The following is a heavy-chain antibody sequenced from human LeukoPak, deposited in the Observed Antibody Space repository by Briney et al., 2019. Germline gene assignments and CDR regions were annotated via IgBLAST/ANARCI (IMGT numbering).Heavy chain of an antibody. CDR3: AREGYSSGWSFTYYYYYGMDV. D-gene: IGHD6-19*01. J-gene: IGHJ6*02. CDR1: GDSVSSNSAA. V-gene: IGHV6-1*01. Sequence: SQTLSLTCAISGDSVSSNSAAWNWIRQSPSRGLEWLGRTYYRSKWYNDYAVSVKSRITINPDTSKNQFSLQLNSVTPEDTAVYYCAREGYSSGWSFTYYYYYGMDVWGQGTTVTVSS. CDR2: TYYRSKWYN.